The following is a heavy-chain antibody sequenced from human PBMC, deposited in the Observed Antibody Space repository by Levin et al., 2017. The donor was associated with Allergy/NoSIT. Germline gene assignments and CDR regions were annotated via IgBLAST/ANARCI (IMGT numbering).Heavy chain of an antibody. Sequence: GESLKISCAASGFTFSSYAMSWVRQAPGKGLEWVSAISGSGGSTYYADSVKGRFTISRDNSKNTLYLQMNSLRAEDTAVYYCAKDLKRFLEWFLPHWFDPWGQGTLVTVSS. J-gene: IGHJ5*02. CDR2: ISGSGGST. D-gene: IGHD3-3*01. V-gene: IGHV3-23*01. CDR3: AKDLKRFLEWFLPHWFDP. CDR1: GFTFSSYA.